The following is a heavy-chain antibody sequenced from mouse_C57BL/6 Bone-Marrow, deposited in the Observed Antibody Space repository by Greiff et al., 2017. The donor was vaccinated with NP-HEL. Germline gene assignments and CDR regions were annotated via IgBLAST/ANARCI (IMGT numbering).Heavy chain of an antibody. CDR3: ASWDYYGSSPV. D-gene: IGHD1-1*01. J-gene: IGHJ1*03. V-gene: IGHV1-55*01. Sequence: QVQLQQPGAELVKPGASVKMSCKASGYTFTSYWITWVKQRPGQGLEWIGDIYPGSGSTNSNEKFKSKATLTVDTSSTPANMQLSSQTSEDSAVYYCASWDYYGSSPVRGTGPTVTVSS. CDR1: GYTFTSYW. CDR2: IYPGSGST.